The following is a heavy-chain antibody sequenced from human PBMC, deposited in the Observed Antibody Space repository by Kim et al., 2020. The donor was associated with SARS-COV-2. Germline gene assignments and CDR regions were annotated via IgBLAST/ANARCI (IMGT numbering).Heavy chain of an antibody. Sequence: SDTRYSPSFQDQVTISADKSISTAYLQWSSLKASDTAMYYCARRGGYGDYWGQGTLVTVSS. CDR3: ARRGGYGDY. V-gene: IGHV5-51*01. CDR2: SDT. J-gene: IGHJ4*02. D-gene: IGHD5-12*01.